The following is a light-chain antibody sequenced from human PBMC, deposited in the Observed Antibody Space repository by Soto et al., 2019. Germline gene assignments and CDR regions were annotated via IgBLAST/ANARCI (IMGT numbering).Light chain of an antibody. V-gene: IGKV3-20*01. J-gene: IGKJ1*01. CDR3: QQYGSSPVTWT. Sequence: EIVLTQSPGTLSLSPGERATLSCRASQSVSSSYLAWYQQKPGQAPRLLIYGASSRATGIPDRFSGSGSGTDFTLTISRLEPEDFAVYYCQQYGSSPVTWTFGQGTKVKIK. CDR1: QSVSSSY. CDR2: GAS.